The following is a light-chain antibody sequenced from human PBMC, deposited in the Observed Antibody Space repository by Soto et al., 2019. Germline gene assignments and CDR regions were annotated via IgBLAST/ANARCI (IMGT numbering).Light chain of an antibody. V-gene: IGLV1-40*01. CDR1: SSNIGAGYD. CDR3: QSYDSSLSVV. Sequence: QSVLTQPPSVSGAPGQRVTISCTGSSSNIGAGYDVHWYQQLPGTAPKLIIYGNSNRPSVVPDRFSGSKSGTSASLAITGLQAEDEASYSCQSYDSSLSVVFGGGTKLTVL. CDR2: GNS. J-gene: IGLJ2*01.